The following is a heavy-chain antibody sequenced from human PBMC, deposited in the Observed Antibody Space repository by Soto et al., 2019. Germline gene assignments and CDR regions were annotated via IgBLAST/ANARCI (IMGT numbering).Heavy chain of an antibody. Sequence: QLQLQESCPGLVKPSDTLSLTCTVSGGSISSSSYYWGWIRQPPGKGLEWIGSIYYSGSTYYNPSIKRRVTISVDTSKNQFSLKLSSVTAAATAVYYCTGVTYYYGMDVWGQGTTVTVSS. CDR3: TGVTYYYGMDV. CDR1: GGSISSSSYY. D-gene: IGHD7-27*01. CDR2: IYYSGST. J-gene: IGHJ6*02. V-gene: IGHV4-39*01.